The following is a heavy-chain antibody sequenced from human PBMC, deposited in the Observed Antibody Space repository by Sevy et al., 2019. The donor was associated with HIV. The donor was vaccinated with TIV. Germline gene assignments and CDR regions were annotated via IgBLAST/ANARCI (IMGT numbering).Heavy chain of an antibody. CDR1: GFTFSNYW. D-gene: IGHD2-2*01. CDR2: IKRDGSER. Sequence: GGSLRLSCAASGFTFSNYWMTWVRQAPGKGLEWVANIKRDGSERYYVSSVKGRFTISRDNAKNSLYLQMNSLRADDTAVYYCARDCSSTTCLSGLDVWGQGTTVTVSS. V-gene: IGHV3-7*03. J-gene: IGHJ6*02. CDR3: ARDCSSTTCLSGLDV.